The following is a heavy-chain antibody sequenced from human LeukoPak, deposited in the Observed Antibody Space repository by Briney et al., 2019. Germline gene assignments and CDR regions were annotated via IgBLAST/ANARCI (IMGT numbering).Heavy chain of an antibody. J-gene: IGHJ5*02. V-gene: IGHV3-30*04. CDR3: ARLNERVNYYDSSGPTQGFDP. CDR2: ISDDGSNI. Sequence: PGGSLRLSCAASGFTFSTYAMHWVRQAPGKGLEWVAVISDDGSNIYYADSVKGRFTISRDNAQNTLYLQMNSLRAEDTAVYYCARLNERVNYYDSSGPTQGFDPWGQGTLVTVSS. CDR1: GFTFSTYA. D-gene: IGHD3-22*01.